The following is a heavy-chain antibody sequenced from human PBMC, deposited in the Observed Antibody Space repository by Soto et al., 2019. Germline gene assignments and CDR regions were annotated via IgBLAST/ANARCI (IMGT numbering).Heavy chain of an antibody. CDR3: ARERTGTTSMDV. V-gene: IGHV1-8*01. Sequence: QVQLVQSGAEVKKPGASVKVSCKASGYTFTSYDINWVRQATGQGLEWMGWMNPNSGNTGYAQKFQGRVTMTRNTAISAAYIELRSLRSEGTAVYYCARERTGTTSMDVWGQGTTVTVSS. D-gene: IGHD1-1*01. CDR1: GYTFTSYD. J-gene: IGHJ6*02. CDR2: MNPNSGNT.